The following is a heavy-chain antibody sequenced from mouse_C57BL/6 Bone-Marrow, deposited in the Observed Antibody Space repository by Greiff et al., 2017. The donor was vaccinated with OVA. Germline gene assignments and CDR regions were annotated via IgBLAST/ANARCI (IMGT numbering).Heavy chain of an antibody. CDR3: ARSYSRVWYFDV. Sequence: EVKLQESGPGLVKPSQSLSLTCSVTGYSITSGYYWNWIRQFPGNKLEWMGYISYDGSNNYNPSLKNRISITRDTSKNQFFLKLNSVTTEDTATYYCARSYSRVWYFDVWGTGTTVTVSS. CDR2: ISYDGSN. V-gene: IGHV3-6*01. J-gene: IGHJ1*03. D-gene: IGHD2-10*01. CDR1: GYSITSGYY.